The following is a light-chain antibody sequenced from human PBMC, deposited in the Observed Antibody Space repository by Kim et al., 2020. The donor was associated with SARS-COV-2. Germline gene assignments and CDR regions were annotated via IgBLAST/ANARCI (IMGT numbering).Light chain of an antibody. J-gene: IGLJ2*01. CDR3: QVWDSASDHVI. Sequence: AQGQTATITCGGNDIEAKSVHWYQQRPGQAPVVVVHDDRDRPSGIPERFSGSNSGNTATLTITWVEDGDEADYYCQVWDSASDHVIFGGGTQLTVL. CDR2: DDR. CDR1: DIEAKS. V-gene: IGLV3-21*02.